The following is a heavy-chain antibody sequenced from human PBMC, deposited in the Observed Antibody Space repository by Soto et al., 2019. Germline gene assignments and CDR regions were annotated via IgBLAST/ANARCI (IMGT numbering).Heavy chain of an antibody. D-gene: IGHD3-9*01. CDR2: INHSGST. CDR3: ARGFPAILTGYYYYYYGMDV. V-gene: IGHV4-34*01. CDR1: GGSFSGYD. Sequence: SETLCLTCAVYGGSFSGYDWSWVGQPPGEGLEWIGEINHSGSTNYNPSLKSRVPISVDTSKNQFSLKLSSVTAADTAVYYCARGFPAILTGYYYYYYGMDVWGQGTTVT. J-gene: IGHJ6*02.